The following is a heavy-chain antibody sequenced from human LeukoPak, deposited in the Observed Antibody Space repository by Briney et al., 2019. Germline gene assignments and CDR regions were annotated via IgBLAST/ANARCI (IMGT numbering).Heavy chain of an antibody. CDR3: ARLYYYYYIDV. CDR2: IYYSGST. CDR1: GGSISNYY. Sequence: SETLSLTCTVSGGSISNYYWSWIRQPPGKGLEWIGYIYYSGSTNYNPSLKSRVTISVDTSKNQFSLKLSSVTAADTAVYYCARLYYYYYIDVWGKGTTVTISS. V-gene: IGHV4-59*01. J-gene: IGHJ6*03.